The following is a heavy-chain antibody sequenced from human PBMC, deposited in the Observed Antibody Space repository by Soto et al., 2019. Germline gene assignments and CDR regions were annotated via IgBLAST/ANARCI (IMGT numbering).Heavy chain of an antibody. CDR2: IIPIFGTA. V-gene: IGHV1-69*01. J-gene: IGHJ5*02. CDR3: AHLRMETLRLNWFDP. D-gene: IGHD4-17*01. Sequence: QVQLVQSGAEVKKPWSSVKVSCKASGGTFSSYAISWVRQAPGQGLEWMGGIIPIFGTANYAQKFQGRVTITAAESTSTAYMELSSLRSEDTAVYYCAHLRMETLRLNWFDPWGQGTLVTVSS. CDR1: GGTFSSYA.